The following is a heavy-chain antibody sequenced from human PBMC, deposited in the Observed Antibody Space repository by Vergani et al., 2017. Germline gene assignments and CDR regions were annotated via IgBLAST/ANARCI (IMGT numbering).Heavy chain of an antibody. Sequence: QVQLVQSGAEVKKPGASVKVSCKASGYTFTGYYMHWVRQAPGQGLEWMGWISAYNGNTNYAQKLQGRVTMTTDTSTSTAYMELRSLRSDDTAVYYCARLGLVRGLNYFDYWGQGTLVTVSS. D-gene: IGHD6-6*01. CDR1: GYTFTGYY. V-gene: IGHV1-18*04. CDR3: ARLGLVRGLNYFDY. CDR2: ISAYNGNT. J-gene: IGHJ4*02.